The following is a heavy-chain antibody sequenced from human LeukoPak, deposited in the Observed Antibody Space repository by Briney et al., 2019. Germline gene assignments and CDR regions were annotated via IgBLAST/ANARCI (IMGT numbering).Heavy chain of an antibody. V-gene: IGHV1-69*05. D-gene: IGHD2-2*01. CDR3: ARVLTRIVVVPAAMDY. CDR1: GGTFSSYA. Sequence: SVKVSCKASGGTFSSYAISWVRQAPGQGLEWMGRIIPIFGTANYAQKFQGRVTITTDESTSTAYMELSSLRSEDTAVYYCARVLTRIVVVPAAMDYWGQGTLVTVSS. J-gene: IGHJ4*02. CDR2: IIPIFGTA.